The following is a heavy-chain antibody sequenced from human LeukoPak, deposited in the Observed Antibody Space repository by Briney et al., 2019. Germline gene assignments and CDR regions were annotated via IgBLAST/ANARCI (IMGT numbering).Heavy chain of an antibody. V-gene: IGHV4-31*03. CDR2: IHHSGST. CDR3: ANYGSGSYRFDP. CDR1: GGSISSGGYY. D-gene: IGHD3-10*01. J-gene: IGHJ5*02. Sequence: PSETLSLTCTVSGGSISSGGYYWSWIRQHPGKGLEWIGYIHHSGSTYYNPSLKSRLIISLDTSKNQFSLKLNSVTAADTAVCYCANYGSGSYRFDPWGQGTLVTVSS.